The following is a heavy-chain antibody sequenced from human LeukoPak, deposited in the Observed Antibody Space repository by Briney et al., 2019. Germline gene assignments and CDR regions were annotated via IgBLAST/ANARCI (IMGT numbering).Heavy chain of an antibody. CDR1: GFTVSSNY. Sequence: GGSLRLSCAASGFTVSSNYMSWVRQAPGKGLEWVSRISGSGDSTYYADSVKGRFTITKDNFKNTLYLQMNSLRAEDTAVYYCAKDGSALWFGDLSYYFDYWGQGALVTVSS. CDR3: AKDGSALWFGDLSYYFDY. CDR2: ISGSGDST. V-gene: IGHV3-23*01. J-gene: IGHJ4*02. D-gene: IGHD3-10*01.